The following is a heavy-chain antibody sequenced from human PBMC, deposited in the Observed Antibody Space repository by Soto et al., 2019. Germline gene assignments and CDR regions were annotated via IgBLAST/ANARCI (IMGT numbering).Heavy chain of an antibody. CDR3: ARSLGYCSGGSCYPPLGMDV. CDR1: GITFSSYW. V-gene: IGHV3-74*01. J-gene: IGHJ6*02. CDR2: INSDGSST. D-gene: IGHD2-15*01. Sequence: EVQLVESGGGLVQPGGSLRLSCAASGITFSSYWMHWVRQAPGKGLVWVSRINSDGSSTSYADSVKGRFTISRDNAKNTLYLQMNSLRAEDTAVYYCARSLGYCSGGSCYPPLGMDVWGQGTTVTVSS.